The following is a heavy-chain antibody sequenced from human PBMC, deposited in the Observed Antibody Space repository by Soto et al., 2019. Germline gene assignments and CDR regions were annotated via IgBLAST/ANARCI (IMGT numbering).Heavy chain of an antibody. CDR3: ARETIAVAGTFGGIDAFDI. D-gene: IGHD6-19*01. V-gene: IGHV1-8*01. J-gene: IGHJ3*02. CDR2: MNPNSGNT. CDR1: GYTFTSYD. Sequence: GASVKVSCKASGYTFTSYDINWVRQATGQGLEWMGWMNPNSGNTGYAQKFQGWVTMTRDTSISTAYMELSRLRSDDTAVYYCARETIAVAGTFGGIDAFDIWGQGTMVTVS.